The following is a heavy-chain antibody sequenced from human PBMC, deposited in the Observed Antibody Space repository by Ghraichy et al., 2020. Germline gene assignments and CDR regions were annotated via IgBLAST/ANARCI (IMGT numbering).Heavy chain of an antibody. Sequence: GGSLRLSCAASGFTFSSYWMSWVRQAPGKGLEWVANIKQDGSEKYYVDSVKGRFTISRDNAKNSLYLQMNSLRAEDTAVYYCARDGVPYSSGWYRYWGQGTLVTVSS. D-gene: IGHD6-19*01. V-gene: IGHV3-7*01. CDR3: ARDGVPYSSGWYRY. CDR1: GFTFSSYW. CDR2: IKQDGSEK. J-gene: IGHJ4*02.